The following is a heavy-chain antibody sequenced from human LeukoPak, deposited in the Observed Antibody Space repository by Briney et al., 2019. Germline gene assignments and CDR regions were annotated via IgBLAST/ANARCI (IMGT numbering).Heavy chain of an antibody. V-gene: IGHV3-74*01. CDR2: ITSEGSST. J-gene: IGHJ3*02. D-gene: IGHD3-22*01. CDR3: ARRGNDMDI. Sequence: GGSLRLSCAASGFTFSSYWMHWVRQVPGKGLVWVSRITSEGSSTSYADSVKGRFTISRDNAKNSLYLQMNSLRDEDAAVYYCARRGNDMDIWGQGTMVTVSS. CDR1: GFTFSSYW.